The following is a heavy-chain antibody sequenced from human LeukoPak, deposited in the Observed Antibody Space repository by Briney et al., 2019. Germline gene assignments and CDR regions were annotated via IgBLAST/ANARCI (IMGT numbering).Heavy chain of an antibody. CDR3: ARHFNYYDSSGYYYHNWFDP. J-gene: IGHJ5*02. CDR2: ILHSGST. CDR1: GGSIKSHF. Sequence: SETLSLTCTVSGGSIKSHFWSWVRQPPGKRLEWIGYILHSGSTNYNPSLKSRVTISVDTSKNQFSLKLSSVTAADTAVYYCARHFNYYDSSGYYYHNWFDPWGQGTLVTVSS. D-gene: IGHD3-22*01. V-gene: IGHV4-59*08.